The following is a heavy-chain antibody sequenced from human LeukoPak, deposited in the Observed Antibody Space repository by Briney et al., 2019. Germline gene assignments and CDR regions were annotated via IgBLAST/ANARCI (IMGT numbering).Heavy chain of an antibody. CDR1: GGSISSYY. J-gene: IGHJ4*02. CDR2: IYYIGST. Sequence: PSETLSLTCTVSGGSISSYYWSWLRQPPGKGLEGIGYIYYIGSTNYNPSLTSRVTISVDTSKNQFSLKLSSATAADTAVYYCARLYDFWSGYYFDYWGQGTLVTVSS. CDR3: ARLYDFWSGYYFDY. V-gene: IGHV4-59*01. D-gene: IGHD3-3*01.